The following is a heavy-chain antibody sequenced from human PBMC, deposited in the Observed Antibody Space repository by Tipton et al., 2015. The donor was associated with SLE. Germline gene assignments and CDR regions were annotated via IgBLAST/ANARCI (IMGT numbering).Heavy chain of an antibody. CDR2: IYYSGST. CDR3: ARAGGGDSNWFDP. CDR1: GFTFSSYS. J-gene: IGHJ5*02. D-gene: IGHD2-21*01. V-gene: IGHV4-39*07. Sequence: LRLSCAASGFTFSSYSMNWVRQAPGKGLEWIGSIYYSGSTYYNPSLKSRVTISVDTSKNQFSLKLSSVTAADTAVYYCARAGGGDSNWFDPWGQGTLVTVSS.